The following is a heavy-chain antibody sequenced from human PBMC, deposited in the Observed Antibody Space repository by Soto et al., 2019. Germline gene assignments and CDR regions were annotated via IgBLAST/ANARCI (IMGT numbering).Heavy chain of an antibody. CDR2: IIPILGIA. Sequence: QVQLVQSGAEVKKPGSSVKVSCKASGGTFSSYTISWVRQAPGQGLEWMGRIIPILGIANYAQKFQGRVTITEDKSTSTAYMELSSLRSEDTAVYYCATDQNDYYGSGSSNNWFDPGGQGTLVTVSS. CDR3: ATDQNDYYGSGSSNNWFDP. CDR1: GGTFSSYT. J-gene: IGHJ5*02. V-gene: IGHV1-69*08. D-gene: IGHD3-10*01.